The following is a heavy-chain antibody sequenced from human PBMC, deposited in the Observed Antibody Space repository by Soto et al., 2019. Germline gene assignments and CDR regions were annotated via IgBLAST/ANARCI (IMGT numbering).Heavy chain of an antibody. CDR3: ARGGAMGVDY. Sequence: EVQLVESGGGVVQPGGPLSLPCTASGFTFNTRWMHWVRQAPGKGLVWVSGIYFDGITTNYAYSVKGRLTVSRANAKNTVYLHVNPLRAADTAVYYCARGGAMGVDYWGKGTLVTVSS. CDR1: GFTFNTRW. CDR2: IYFDGITT. D-gene: IGHD1-26*01. J-gene: IGHJ4*01. V-gene: IGHV3-74*01.